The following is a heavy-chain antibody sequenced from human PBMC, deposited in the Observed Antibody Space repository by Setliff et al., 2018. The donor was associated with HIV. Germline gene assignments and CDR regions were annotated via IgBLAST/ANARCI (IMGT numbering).Heavy chain of an antibody. D-gene: IGHD4-17*01. V-gene: IGHV1-69-2*01. J-gene: IGHJ5*02. Sequence: ASVKVSCKVSGYTLTDYYMHWVQQAPGKGLEWMGLVDPEDGETIYAEKFQGRVTITADTSTDTAYMELSSLRSEDTAVYYCATVGTVTKPSRFDPWGQGTLVTVSS. CDR3: ATVGTVTKPSRFDP. CDR1: GYTLTDYY. CDR2: VDPEDGET.